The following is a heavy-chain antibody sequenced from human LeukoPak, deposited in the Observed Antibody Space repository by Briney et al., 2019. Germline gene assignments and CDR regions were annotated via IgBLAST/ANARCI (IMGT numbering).Heavy chain of an antibody. V-gene: IGHV1-18*01. CDR2: ISAYNGNT. CDR3: ARGPGYSSGWYLFDY. D-gene: IGHD6-19*01. Sequence: ASVKVSCTASGYTFTSYGISWVRQAPGQGLEWMGWISAYNGNTNYAQELQGRVTMTTDTSTSTAYMELRSLRSDDTAVYYCARGPGYSSGWYLFDYWGQGTLVTVSS. CDR1: GYTFTSYG. J-gene: IGHJ4*02.